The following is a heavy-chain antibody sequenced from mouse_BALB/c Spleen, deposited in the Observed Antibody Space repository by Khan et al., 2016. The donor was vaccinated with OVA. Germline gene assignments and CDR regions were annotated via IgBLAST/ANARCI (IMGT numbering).Heavy chain of an antibody. V-gene: IGHV1-15*01. J-gene: IGHJ3*01. CDR3: TRSAFAY. CDR1: GYTFPDYE. CDR2: IDPKTGVT. Sequence: QVRLQQSGAELVRPGASVTLSCKASGYTFPDYELHWVKQTPVHGLEWIGVIDPKTGVTAYNQKFKGKATLTADKSSSTAYMELRSLTSEGSAVYYCTRSAFAYWGQGTLVTVSA.